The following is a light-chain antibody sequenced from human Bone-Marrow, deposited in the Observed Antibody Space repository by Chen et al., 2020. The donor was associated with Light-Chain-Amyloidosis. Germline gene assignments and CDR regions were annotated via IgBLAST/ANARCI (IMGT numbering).Light chain of an antibody. Sequence: QSARTHPASVSGSPGQSLTTSCTGTSSDVGGNNHVSWYQQHPDKAPKLMIYEVTNRPSWVPDRFSGSKSDNTASLTISGLQTEDEADYFCSSYTITNTLVFGSGTRVTVL. CDR3: SSYTITNTLV. CDR2: EVT. J-gene: IGLJ1*01. CDR1: SSDVGGNNH. V-gene: IGLV2-14*01.